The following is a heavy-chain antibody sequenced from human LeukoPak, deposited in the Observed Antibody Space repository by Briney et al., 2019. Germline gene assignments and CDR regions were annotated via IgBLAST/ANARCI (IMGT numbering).Heavy chain of an antibody. CDR3: ARDLGQYYDTSDNWFDP. Sequence: PGGSLRLSCAASGFTFSNYEMNWVRQAPGKGLEWVSYISTSGSTIYYADSVKGRFTISRDNAKNTLNLQMNSLRAEDTAVYYCARDLGQYYDTSDNWFDPWGQGTLVTVSS. CDR1: GFTFSNYE. V-gene: IGHV3-48*03. D-gene: IGHD3-22*01. CDR2: ISTSGSTI. J-gene: IGHJ5*02.